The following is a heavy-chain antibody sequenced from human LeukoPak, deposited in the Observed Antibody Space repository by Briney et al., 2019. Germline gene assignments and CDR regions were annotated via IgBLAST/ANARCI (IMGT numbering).Heavy chain of an antibody. Sequence: GGSLRLSCAASGFTFTSYAMSWVRQAPGKGLEWVSAISSSGGTTYYADPVKGRFTISRDNSKNTLYMQMHSLRAEDRAVYYCAKALGSIVVTTTDYWGQGTLVTVSS. CDR2: ISSSGGTT. CDR3: AKALGSIVVTTTDY. J-gene: IGHJ4*02. V-gene: IGHV3-23*01. D-gene: IGHD5-12*01. CDR1: GFTFTSYA.